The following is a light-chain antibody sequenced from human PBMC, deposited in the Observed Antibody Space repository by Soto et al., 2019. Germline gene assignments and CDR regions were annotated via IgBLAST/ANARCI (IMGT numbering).Light chain of an antibody. CDR2: EVT. J-gene: IGLJ2*01. V-gene: IGLV2-14*01. CDR3: SSYTSNVTPVV. CDR1: GSDVGAYNY. Sequence: QSVLTQPASVSGSPGQSITISCTGTGSDVGAYNYVSWYQQHPGKAPKLMIFEVTNRPSGVSNRFSGSKSGNTASLTTSELQAEDEADYYCSSYTSNVTPVVFGGGTKVTVL.